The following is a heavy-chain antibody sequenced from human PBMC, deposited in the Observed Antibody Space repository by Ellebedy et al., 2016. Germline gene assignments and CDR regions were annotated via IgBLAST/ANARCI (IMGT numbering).Heavy chain of an antibody. CDR2: VDPTDSDS. Sequence: GESLKISCKGSGYTFTSYFITWVRQMPGKGLEWMGRVDPTDSDSSYSPSFQGHVTISADKSINTAYLQWSSLQTSDTAMYYCARGDLVGGGRNWFDPWGQGTLVTVSS. J-gene: IGHJ5*02. CDR3: ARGDLVGGGRNWFDP. V-gene: IGHV5-10-1*01. D-gene: IGHD2-2*01. CDR1: GYTFTSYF.